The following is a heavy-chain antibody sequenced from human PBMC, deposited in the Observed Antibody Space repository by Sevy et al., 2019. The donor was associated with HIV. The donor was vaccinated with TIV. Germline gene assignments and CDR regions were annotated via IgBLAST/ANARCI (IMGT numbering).Heavy chain of an antibody. CDR3: ARDHRIMITFGGVIVHDAFDI. Sequence: GGSLRLSCAASGFTFSSYGMHWVRQAPGKGLEWVAVIWYDGSNKYYADPVKGRFTISGDNSKNTLYLQMNSLRAEDTAVYYCARDHRIMITFGGVIVHDAFDIWGQGTMVTVSS. D-gene: IGHD3-16*02. CDR2: IWYDGSNK. J-gene: IGHJ3*02. CDR1: GFTFSSYG. V-gene: IGHV3-33*01.